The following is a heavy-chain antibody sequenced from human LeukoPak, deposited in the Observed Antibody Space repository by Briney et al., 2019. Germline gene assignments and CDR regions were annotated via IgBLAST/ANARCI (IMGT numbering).Heavy chain of an antibody. D-gene: IGHD1-26*01. J-gene: IGHJ4*02. V-gene: IGHV4-31*03. CDR1: GGSISSGGYY. Sequence: SETLSLTCTVSGGSISSGGYYWSWIRQHPGEGLEWIGYIYNSGSPYYNPSLRSRVTMSVDPSKNQFSLKLTSVTAADTAVYYCARVSRSEWELRDYWGQGTLVTVSS. CDR3: ARVSRSEWELRDY. CDR2: IYNSGSP.